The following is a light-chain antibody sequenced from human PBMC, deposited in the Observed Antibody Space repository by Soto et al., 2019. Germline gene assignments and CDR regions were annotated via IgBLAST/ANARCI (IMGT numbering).Light chain of an antibody. V-gene: IGLV1-44*01. CDR2: TIS. J-gene: IGLJ1*01. CDR1: SPNVGTNP. CDR3: ATWDDNVYV. Sequence: QSVLTQPPSASGTPGQTVTISCSISSPNVGTNPVSWYQQLPGTAPTLLIYTISQRPLGVPVRFSGSKSGTSASLAISGLQSEDEGDYYCATWDDNVYVFGTGTKLTVL.